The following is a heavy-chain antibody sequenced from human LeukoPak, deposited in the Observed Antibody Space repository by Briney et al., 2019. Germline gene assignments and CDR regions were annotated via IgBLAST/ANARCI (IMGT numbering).Heavy chain of an antibody. CDR1: GFDFSDYT. J-gene: IGHJ4*02. D-gene: IGHD3-10*01. CDR3: ARDGLGSYDF. CDR2: ISSNSRYI. V-gene: IGHV3-21*01. Sequence: GGSPRLSCAAPGFDFSDYTINRVRQAPGKGLEWLSSISSNSRYIYYADSVKGRLTVSRDNAKNSVYLQMNNLRGEDSAVYYCARDGLGSYDFWGQGTLVTVSS.